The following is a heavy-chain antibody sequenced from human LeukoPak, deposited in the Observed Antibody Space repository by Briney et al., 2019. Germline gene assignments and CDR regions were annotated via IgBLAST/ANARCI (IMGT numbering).Heavy chain of an antibody. D-gene: IGHD3-10*01. CDR2: ISGSGGST. Sequence: GGSLRLSCAASGFTFSSYAMNWVRQAPGKGLEWVSAISGSGGSTYYAASVKGRFTIFSDNSKNTQYLQMNSLRAEDTAVYYCAEVGGAEFGTFDYWGQGNLVIVSA. CDR1: GFTFSSYA. J-gene: IGHJ4*02. CDR3: AEVGGAEFGTFDY. V-gene: IGHV3-23*01.